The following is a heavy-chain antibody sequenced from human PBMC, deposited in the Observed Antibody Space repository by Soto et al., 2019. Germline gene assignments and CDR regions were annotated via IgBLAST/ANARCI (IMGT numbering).Heavy chain of an antibody. V-gene: IGHV3-23*01. CDR1: GFTFSSYA. Sequence: GGSLRLSCAASGFTFSSYAMSWVRQAPGKGLEWVSAISGSGGGTYYTDSVKGRFTLSRDDSKNTVYLQMNALRAEDTAVYYCAKAFQYRINYFYGMDVWGQGTTVTVSS. CDR3: AKAFQYRINYFYGMDV. J-gene: IGHJ6*02. D-gene: IGHD5-18*01. CDR2: ISGSGGGT.